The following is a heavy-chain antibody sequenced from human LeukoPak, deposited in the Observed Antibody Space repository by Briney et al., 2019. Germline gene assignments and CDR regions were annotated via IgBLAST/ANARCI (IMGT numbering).Heavy chain of an antibody. CDR1: GFTFSGFA. J-gene: IGHJ4*02. CDR2: ISGSGGST. CDR3: AKDPYSGSYYDY. V-gene: IGHV3-23*01. D-gene: IGHD1-26*01. Sequence: GGSLRLSCAASGFTFSGFAMSWVRRTPGKGLEWVSAISGSGGSTYYADSVKGRFTISRDNSKNTLYLQMNSLRAEDTAVYYCAKDPYSGSYYDYWGQGTLVTVSS.